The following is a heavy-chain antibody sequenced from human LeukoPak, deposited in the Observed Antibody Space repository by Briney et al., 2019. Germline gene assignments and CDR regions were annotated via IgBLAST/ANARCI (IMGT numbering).Heavy chain of an antibody. J-gene: IGHJ4*02. CDR2: IYYSGST. D-gene: IGHD3-10*01. Sequence: PSETLSLTCTVSGGSISSSSYYWGWIRQPPGKGLEWIGSIYYSGSTYYNPSLKSRVTISVDTSKNQFSLKLSSVTAADTAVYYCARDSWGYYGSGGLDYWGQGTLVTVSS. CDR3: ARDSWGYYGSGGLDY. V-gene: IGHV4-39*07. CDR1: GGSISSSSYY.